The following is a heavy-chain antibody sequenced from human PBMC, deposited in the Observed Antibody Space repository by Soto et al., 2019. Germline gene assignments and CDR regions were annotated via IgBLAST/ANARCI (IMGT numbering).Heavy chain of an antibody. Sequence: QVQLVQSGAEVKKPGASVKVSCKASGYTFISYGISWVRQAPGQGLEWMGWISAYNGNTNYAQKLQGRVTMTTDTSTSTAYMELRSLRSDDTAVYYCASTGYCSSTSCPAGAAFDIWGQGTMVTVSS. CDR3: ASTGYCSSTSCPAGAAFDI. D-gene: IGHD2-2*01. V-gene: IGHV1-18*01. J-gene: IGHJ3*02. CDR2: ISAYNGNT. CDR1: GYTFISYG.